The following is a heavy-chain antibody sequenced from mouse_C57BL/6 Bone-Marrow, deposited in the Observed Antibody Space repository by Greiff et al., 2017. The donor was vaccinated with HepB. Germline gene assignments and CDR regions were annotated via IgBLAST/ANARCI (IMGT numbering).Heavy chain of an antibody. V-gene: IGHV1-5*01. J-gene: IGHJ4*01. Sequence: VQLQQSGTVLARPGASVKMSCKTSGYTFTSYWMHWVKLRPGQGLEWIGAIYPGNSDTSYNQKFKGKAKLTAVTSASTAYMELSSLTNEDSAVYYCTRPYYGSSPHYYAMDYWGQGTSVTVSS. CDR3: TRPYYGSSPHYYAMDY. CDR2: IYPGNSDT. CDR1: GYTFTSYW. D-gene: IGHD1-1*01.